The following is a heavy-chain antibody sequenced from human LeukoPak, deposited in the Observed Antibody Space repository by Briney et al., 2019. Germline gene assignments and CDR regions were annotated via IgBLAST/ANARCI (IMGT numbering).Heavy chain of an antibody. J-gene: IGHJ6*03. CDR1: GYTFTSYY. Sequence: GASVKVSCKASGYTFTSYYLHWVRQAPGQGLEWMGVLNPSDGTTGYAQKFQGRVTMTRDTSISTAYMELSRLRSDDTAVYYCARAGELQFYYYYYMDVWGKGTTVTISS. V-gene: IGHV1-46*01. D-gene: IGHD1-7*01. CDR2: LNPSDGTT. CDR3: ARAGELQFYYYYYMDV.